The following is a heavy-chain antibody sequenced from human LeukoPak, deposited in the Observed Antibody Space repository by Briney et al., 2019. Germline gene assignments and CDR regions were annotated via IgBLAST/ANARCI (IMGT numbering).Heavy chain of an antibody. V-gene: IGHV3-21*01. CDR3: ARESRYDSSGSY. CDR1: GFTFSSYE. CDR2: ISSSSSYI. J-gene: IGHJ4*02. D-gene: IGHD3-22*01. Sequence: GGSLRLSCAASGFTFSSYEMNWVRQAPGKGLEWVSSISSSSSYIYYADSVKGRFTISRDNAKNALYLQMNSLRAEYTAVYYCARESRYDSSGSYWGQGTLVTVSS.